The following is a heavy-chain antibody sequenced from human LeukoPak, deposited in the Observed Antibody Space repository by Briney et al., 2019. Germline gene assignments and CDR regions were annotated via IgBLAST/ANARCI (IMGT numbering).Heavy chain of an antibody. CDR1: GGTFSSYA. D-gene: IGHD6-6*01. Sequence: SVKVSCKASGGTFSSYAISWVRQAPGQGLEWMGGIIPIFGTANYAQKFQGRVTITTDESMSTAYMELSSLRSEDTAVYYCASVRSSSYYYYYMDVWGKGTTVTVSS. CDR3: ASVRSSSYYYYYMDV. J-gene: IGHJ6*03. V-gene: IGHV1-69*05. CDR2: IIPIFGTA.